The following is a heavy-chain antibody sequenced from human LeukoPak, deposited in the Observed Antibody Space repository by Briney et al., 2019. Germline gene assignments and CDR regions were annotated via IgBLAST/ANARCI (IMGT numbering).Heavy chain of an antibody. D-gene: IGHD3-22*01. CDR2: ISSSSSYT. Sequence: GGSLRLSCAASGFTFSDYYMGWIRQAPGKGLEWVSYISSSSSYTNYADSVKGRFTISRDNAKNSLYLQMNSLRAEDTAVYYCARDRSYYYDSSGYYLGVEEDYWGQGTLVTVSS. J-gene: IGHJ4*02. CDR1: GFTFSDYY. CDR3: ARDRSYYYDSSGYYLGVEEDY. V-gene: IGHV3-11*06.